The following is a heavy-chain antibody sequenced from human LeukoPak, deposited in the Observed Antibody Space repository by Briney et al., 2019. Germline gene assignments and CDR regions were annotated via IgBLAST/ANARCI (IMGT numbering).Heavy chain of an antibody. CDR3: ARGGGYASPIGY. D-gene: IGHD5-12*01. Sequence: SQTLSPIRTLAAASISTYYWSWIRQPPGEGLECLGYIYHSGSTNYNPSLKSRVTISVDTSKNQFSLKLSSVTAADTAVYYCARGGGYASPIGYWGQGALVTVSS. V-gene: IGHV4-59*01. CDR1: AASISTYY. CDR2: IYHSGST. J-gene: IGHJ4*02.